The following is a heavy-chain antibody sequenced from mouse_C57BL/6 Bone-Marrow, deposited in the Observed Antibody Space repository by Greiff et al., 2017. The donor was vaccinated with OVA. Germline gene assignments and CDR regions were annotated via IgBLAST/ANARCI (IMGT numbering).Heavy chain of an antibody. Sequence: EVQLVESGGGLVQPGGSLKLSCAASGFTFSDYYMYWVRQTPEKRLEWVAYISNGGGSTYYPDTVKGRFTISRDNAKNTLYLQMSRLKSEDTAMYDCARRGVGTEAWFAYWGQGTLVTVSA. CDR1: GFTFSDYY. D-gene: IGHD4-1*01. CDR2: ISNGGGST. CDR3: ARRGVGTEAWFAY. V-gene: IGHV5-12*01. J-gene: IGHJ3*01.